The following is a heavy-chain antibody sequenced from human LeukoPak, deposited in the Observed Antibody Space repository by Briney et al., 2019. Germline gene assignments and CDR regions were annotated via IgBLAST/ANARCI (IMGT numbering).Heavy chain of an antibody. CDR3: AREAREQWLVHGQFDY. Sequence: SETLPLTCTVSGGSISSYYWSWIRQPPGKGLEWIGYIYYSGSTNYNPSLKSRVTISVDTSKNQFSLKLSSVTAADTAVYYCAREAREQWLVHGQFDYWGQGTLVTVSS. CDR2: IYYSGST. CDR1: GGSISSYY. D-gene: IGHD6-19*01. V-gene: IGHV4-59*01. J-gene: IGHJ4*02.